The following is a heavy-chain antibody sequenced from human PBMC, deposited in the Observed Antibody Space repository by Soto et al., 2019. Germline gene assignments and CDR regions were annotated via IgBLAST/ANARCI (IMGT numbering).Heavy chain of an antibody. CDR1: VSTFSSYG. CDR3: AIDNAFEI. Sequence: GGSLRRSCASSVSTFSSYGMHCVRHAPGKWLEWVAVISYDGSNKYYADSVKGRFAISRDNSKNTLYLQMSSLRAEDTAVYYCAIDNAFEIWGQGTMDIVSS. CDR2: ISYDGSNK. J-gene: IGHJ3*02. V-gene: IGHV3-30*03.